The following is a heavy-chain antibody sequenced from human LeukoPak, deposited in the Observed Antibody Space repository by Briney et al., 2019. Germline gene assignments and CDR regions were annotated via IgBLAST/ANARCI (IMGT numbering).Heavy chain of an antibody. CDR1: GFTFSNYV. V-gene: IGHV3-23*01. D-gene: IGHD1-26*01. CDR3: ARDVATYVPTFFDY. CDR2: INGSGSFT. Sequence: PGGSLRLSCAASGFTFSNYVMGWVRQDPGKGLQWVSIINGSGSFTSYADSVKGRLTISRDNSKNTLYLQMSSLRTEDTAVYYCARDVATYVPTFFDYWGQGTLVTVSS. J-gene: IGHJ4*02.